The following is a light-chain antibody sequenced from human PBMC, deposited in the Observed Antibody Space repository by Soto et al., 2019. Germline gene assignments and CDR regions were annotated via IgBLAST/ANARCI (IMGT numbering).Light chain of an antibody. Sequence: EIVLTQSPAILSLSPGERATLSCRASQSLSNYLAWYQHKPGQAPRLLIYDTFNRATGIPARFSGRGSGTDFTLTISSLEPEDFAVYYCQLRSNWPPSYTFGQGTKLEIE. CDR3: QLRSNWPPSYT. V-gene: IGKV3-11*01. CDR2: DTF. CDR1: QSLSNY. J-gene: IGKJ2*01.